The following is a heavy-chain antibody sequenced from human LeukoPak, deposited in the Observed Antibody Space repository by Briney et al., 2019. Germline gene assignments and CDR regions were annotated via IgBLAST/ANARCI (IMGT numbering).Heavy chain of an antibody. CDR1: GYTLTELS. V-gene: IGHV1-24*01. CDR2: FDPEDGET. Sequence: ASVKVSCKVSGYTLTELSMHWVRQAPGKGLEWMGGFDPEDGETIYAQKFQGRVTMTEDTSTDTAYMELSSLRSEDTAVYYCAAESNCGGDCYSRIFDYWGQGTLVTVSS. CDR3: AAESNCGGDCYSRIFDY. D-gene: IGHD2-21*02. J-gene: IGHJ4*02.